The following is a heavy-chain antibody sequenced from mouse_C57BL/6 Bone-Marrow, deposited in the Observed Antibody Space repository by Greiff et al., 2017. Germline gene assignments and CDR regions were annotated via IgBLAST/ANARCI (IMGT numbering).Heavy chain of an antibody. CDR1: GFTFSSYG. J-gene: IGHJ2*01. CDR2: ISSGGSYT. Sequence: EVQRVESGADLVKPGGSLKLSCAASGFTFSSYGMSWVRQTPDKRLEWVATISSGGSYTDYQDMLKGQFTISRDNAKNTLYLQMSSLKSEDTAMYYFARLLDYWGQGTTLTVSS. CDR3: ARLLDY. V-gene: IGHV5-6*01.